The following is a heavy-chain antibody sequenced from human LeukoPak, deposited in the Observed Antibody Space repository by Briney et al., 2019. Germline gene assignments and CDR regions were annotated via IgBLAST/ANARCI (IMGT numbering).Heavy chain of an antibody. CDR1: GFSFSSYA. J-gene: IGHJ4*02. CDR3: AQDPSRIVAGRCDY. V-gene: IGHV3-23*01. Sequence: GGSLRLSCAASGFSFSSYAMSWVRQAPGKGLEWVSGISGSGESTYYADSVEGRFTISRDNSKNTLYLQMNSLGAEDTAVYYCAQDPSRIVAGRCDYWGQGTRVTVSS. CDR2: ISGSGEST. D-gene: IGHD3-22*01.